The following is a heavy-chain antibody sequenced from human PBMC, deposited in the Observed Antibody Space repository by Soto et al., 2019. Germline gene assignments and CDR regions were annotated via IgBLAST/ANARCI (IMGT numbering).Heavy chain of an antibody. CDR1: GFSLSNARMG. V-gene: IGHV2-26*01. CDR2: IFSNDEK. CDR3: ARIYRHYYDSSGYSDN. D-gene: IGHD3-22*01. J-gene: IGHJ4*02. Sequence: GSGPTLVNRTETLTLTCTVSGFSLSNARMGVSWIRQPPGKALEWLAHIFSNDEKSYSTSLKSRLTISKDTSKSQVVLTMTNMDPVDTATYYCARIYRHYYDSSGYSDNWGQGTLVTVSS.